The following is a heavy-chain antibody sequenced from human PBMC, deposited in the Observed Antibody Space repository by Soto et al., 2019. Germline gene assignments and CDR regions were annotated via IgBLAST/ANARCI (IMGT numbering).Heavy chain of an antibody. J-gene: IGHJ5*02. V-gene: IGHV3-9*01. CDR2: ISWNSGSI. CDR1: GFTFDDYA. D-gene: IGHD2-2*01. CDR3: AKDRKCSSTSCYKGFDP. Sequence: ESGGGLVQPGRSLRLSCAASGFTFDDYAMHWVRQAPGKGLEWVSGISWNSGSIGYADSVKGRFTISRDNAKNSLYLQMNSLRAEDTALYYCAKDRKCSSTSCYKGFDPWGQGTLVTVSS.